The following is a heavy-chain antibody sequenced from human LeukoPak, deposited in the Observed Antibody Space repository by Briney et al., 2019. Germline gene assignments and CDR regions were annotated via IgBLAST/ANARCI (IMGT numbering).Heavy chain of an antibody. D-gene: IGHD3-10*01. CDR1: GYSISSSSYY. V-gene: IGHV4-39*01. CDR3: ARHRKTYDYYGSGSPFDY. CDR2: IYYSGSA. J-gene: IGHJ4*02. Sequence: SETLSLTCTVSGYSISSSSYYWCWIRQPPGKVLEWIGSIYYSGSAYYNSSLKSRVTISVETSKNQFSLKLSSVTAADTAVYYCARHRKTYDYYGSGSPFDYWGQGTLVTVSS.